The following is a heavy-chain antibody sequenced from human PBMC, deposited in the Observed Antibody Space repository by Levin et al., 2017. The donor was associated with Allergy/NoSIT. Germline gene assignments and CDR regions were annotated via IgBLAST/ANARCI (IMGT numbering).Heavy chain of an antibody. CDR2: IKSSVNGGTT. CDR1: GFSFSQSW. J-gene: IGHJ1*01. D-gene: IGHD1-26*01. CDR3: TAGIRGACY. V-gene: IGHV3-15*01. Sequence: GESLKISCAASGFSFSQSWMTWVRQVPGKGLEWVGRIKSSVNGGTTDYAAPVQGRFTVSRDDSRNMLYLQMNSLQTEDTAMYFCTAGIRGACYWGQGTLVTVSS.